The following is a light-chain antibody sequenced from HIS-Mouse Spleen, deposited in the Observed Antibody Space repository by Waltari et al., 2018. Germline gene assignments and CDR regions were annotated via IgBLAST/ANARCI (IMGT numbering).Light chain of an antibody. CDR1: SSDVGGYNY. CDR2: EVS. J-gene: IGLJ2*01. V-gene: IGLV2-8*01. CDR3: SSYAGSNNLV. Sequence: QSALTQPPSASGSPGQSVTISCTGTSSDVGGYNYVSWYHPHPGKAPKLMIYEVSKRPSGVPDLFSGSKSGNTASLTVSGLQAEDEADYYCSSYAGSNNLVFGGGTKLTVL.